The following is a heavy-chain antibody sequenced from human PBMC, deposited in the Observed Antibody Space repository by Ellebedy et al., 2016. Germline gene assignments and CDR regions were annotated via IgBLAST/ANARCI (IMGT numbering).Heavy chain of an antibody. CDR3: ERGRSSHDQFAPFDF. V-gene: IGHV4-39*06. Sequence: SETLSLTCAVSGDSISSSNYYWDWIRQPPGKGLEWIGTTAYSGSTYFNPSLKSRVTISLDTSENQFPLKQNSVTAADTARYYCERGRSSHDQFAPFDFWGQGILVAVST. CDR1: GDSISSSNYY. J-gene: IGHJ4*02. CDR2: TAYSGST. D-gene: IGHD2-2*01.